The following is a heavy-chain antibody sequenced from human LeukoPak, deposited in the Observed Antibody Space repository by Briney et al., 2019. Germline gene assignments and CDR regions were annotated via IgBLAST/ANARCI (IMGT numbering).Heavy chain of an antibody. CDR3: AKDYDSSGPLDY. CDR1: GFTFSSYG. V-gene: IGHV3-30*18. CDR2: ISYDGSNK. D-gene: IGHD3-22*01. J-gene: IGHJ4*02. Sequence: PGGSLRLSCAASGFTFSSYGMHWVRQAPGKGLEWVAVISYDGSNKYYADSVKGRFTISRDNSKSTLYLQMNSLRAEDTAVYYCAKDYDSSGPLDYWGQGTLVTVSS.